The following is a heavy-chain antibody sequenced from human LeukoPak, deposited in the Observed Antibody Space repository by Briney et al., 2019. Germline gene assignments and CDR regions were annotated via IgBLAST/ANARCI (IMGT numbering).Heavy chain of an antibody. CDR2: IYYSGSA. Sequence: SETLSLTRTVSGGSISSYYWSWIRQPPGKGLEWIGYIYYSGSANYNPSLKSRVTISVDTSKNQFSLKLSSVTAADTAVYYCARHAYDSSGYYSFRPFDYWGQGTLVTVSS. V-gene: IGHV4-59*01. J-gene: IGHJ4*02. CDR3: ARHAYDSSGYYSFRPFDY. CDR1: GGSISSYY. D-gene: IGHD3-22*01.